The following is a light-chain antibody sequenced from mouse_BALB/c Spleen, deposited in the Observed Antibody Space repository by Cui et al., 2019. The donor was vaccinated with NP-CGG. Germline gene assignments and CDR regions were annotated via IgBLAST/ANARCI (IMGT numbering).Light chain of an antibody. J-gene: IGLJ1*01. CDR2: GTN. Sequence: QAVVNQESALTTSPGETVTRTCRSSTGAVTTSNYANWVQEKPDHLFTGLIGGTNNRAPGVPARFSGSLIGDKAALTITGAQTEDEAIYFCALWYSNHWVFGGGTKLTVL. CDR3: ALWYSNHWV. V-gene: IGLV1*01. CDR1: TGAVTTSNY.